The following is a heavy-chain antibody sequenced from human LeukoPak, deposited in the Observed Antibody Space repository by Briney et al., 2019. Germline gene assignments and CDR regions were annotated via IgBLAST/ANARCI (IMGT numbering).Heavy chain of an antibody. Sequence: SETLSLTCTVSGGSISSSSYYWGWIRQSLGKGLEWIASISYSGSTYYNPSLKSRVTISVDTSKNQFSLRLSSVTAADTAVYYCARLPTDLLAFDYWGQGTLVTVSS. J-gene: IGHJ4*02. CDR3: ARLPTDLLAFDY. CDR2: ISYSGST. V-gene: IGHV4-39*01. CDR1: GGSISSSSYY. D-gene: IGHD2-8*02.